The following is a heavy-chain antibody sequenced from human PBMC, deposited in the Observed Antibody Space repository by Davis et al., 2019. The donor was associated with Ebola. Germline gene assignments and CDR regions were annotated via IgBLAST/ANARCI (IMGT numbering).Heavy chain of an antibody. CDR1: GYTFTAHY. J-gene: IGHJ4*02. D-gene: IGHD3-3*01. CDR2: IIPNSGDT. Sequence: ASVKVSCKASGYTFTAHYLHWVRQAPGQGLEWMGWIIPNSGDTLYAQKFQGIVTMTRDTSINTAYMELTRPTFDDTAVYFCARGSNFWSGYFMAYFDYWGQGTLVTVSS. CDR3: ARGSNFWSGYFMAYFDY. V-gene: IGHV1-2*02.